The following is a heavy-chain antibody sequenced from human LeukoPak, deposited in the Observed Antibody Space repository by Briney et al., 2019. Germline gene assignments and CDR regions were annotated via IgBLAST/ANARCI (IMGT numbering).Heavy chain of an antibody. CDR2: ISGDGDST. CDR3: AKDTGITPSGISGFFDF. D-gene: IGHD6-13*01. Sequence: GGSLRLSCAASGFSFDDYAMHWVRQAPGKGLEWVSLISGDGDSTYYADSVKGRFTISRDNSKDSLYLQMNSLRTEDTALYYCAKDTGITPSGISGFFDFRGQGTLVTVSS. CDR1: GFSFDDYA. V-gene: IGHV3-43*02. J-gene: IGHJ4*02.